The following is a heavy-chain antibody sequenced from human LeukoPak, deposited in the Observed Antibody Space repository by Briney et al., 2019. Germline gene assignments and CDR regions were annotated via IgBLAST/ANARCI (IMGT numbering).Heavy chain of an antibody. Sequence: PGGSLRLSCAASGFTFSNAWMSWVRQAPGKGLEWVSSISSSSSFIYYADSVKGRFTISRDNSKNTLYLQMNSLRAEDTAVYYCAKAFPTVTTGRDYFDYWGQGTLVTVSS. CDR3: AKAFPTVTTGRDYFDY. J-gene: IGHJ4*02. CDR2: ISSSSSFI. D-gene: IGHD4-17*01. CDR1: GFTFSNAW. V-gene: IGHV3-21*04.